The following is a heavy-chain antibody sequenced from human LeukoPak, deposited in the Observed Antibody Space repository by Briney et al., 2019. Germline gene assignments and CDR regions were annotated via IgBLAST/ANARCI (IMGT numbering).Heavy chain of an antibody. CDR2: ISSSSSYI. CDR1: GFTFRSYG. Sequence: GGSLRLSCAASGFTFRSYGMHWVRQAPGKGLEWVSSISSSSSYIYYADSVKGRFTISRDNAKNSLYLQMNSLRAEDTAVYYCARDGGSGNPVFVHDYWGQGTLVTVSS. V-gene: IGHV3-21*01. CDR3: ARDGGSGNPVFVHDY. J-gene: IGHJ4*02. D-gene: IGHD3-16*01.